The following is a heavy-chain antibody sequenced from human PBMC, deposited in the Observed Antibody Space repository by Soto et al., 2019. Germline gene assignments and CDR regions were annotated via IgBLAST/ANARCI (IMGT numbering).Heavy chain of an antibody. CDR3: ASHYDMWSGYLSPVDY. CDR1: GYTFSDYY. V-gene: IGHV3-11*01. Sequence: GGSLRLSCAASGYTFSDYYMSWIREAPGKGLEWISYIDTSGTKIYYADSVKGRFTITRDNAKNSLYLEMNSLRDEDTAVYYCASHYDMWSGYLSPVDYWGQGTLVTVS. J-gene: IGHJ4*02. D-gene: IGHD3-3*01. CDR2: IDTSGTKI.